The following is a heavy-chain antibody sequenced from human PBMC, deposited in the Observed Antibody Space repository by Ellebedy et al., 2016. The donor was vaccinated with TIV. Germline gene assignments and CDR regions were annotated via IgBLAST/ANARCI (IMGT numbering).Heavy chain of an antibody. CDR2: ISSYGADL. CDR3: AKGGFRNWFDP. CDR1: GFTLSSYV. Sequence: GESLKIPCAASGFTLSSYVMSWVRQAPGKRLERVAEISSYGADLYYADSVKGRFTISRDTSKNTLYLHMNSLRVEDTAIYYCAKGGFRNWFDPWGQGTLVTVSS. V-gene: IGHV3-23*01. D-gene: IGHD1-14*01. J-gene: IGHJ5*02.